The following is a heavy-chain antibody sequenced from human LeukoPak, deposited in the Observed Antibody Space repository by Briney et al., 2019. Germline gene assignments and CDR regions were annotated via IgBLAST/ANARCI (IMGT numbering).Heavy chain of an antibody. CDR3: AKGLFEWCYFDY. CDR1: GFTVSSNY. Sequence: GGSLRLSCAASGFTVSSNYMSWVRQAPGKGLEWVSAISGSGGSTYYADSVKGRFTISRDNSKNTLYLQMNSLRAEDTAVYYCAKGLFEWCYFDYWGQGTLVTVSS. J-gene: IGHJ4*02. D-gene: IGHD3-3*01. CDR2: ISGSGGST. V-gene: IGHV3-23*01.